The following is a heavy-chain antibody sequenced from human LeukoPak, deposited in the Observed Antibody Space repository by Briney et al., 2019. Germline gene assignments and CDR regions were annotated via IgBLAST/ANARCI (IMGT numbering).Heavy chain of an antibody. V-gene: IGHV3-49*04. D-gene: IGHD3-22*01. CDR3: TAQYRDYYDSSDLDY. CDR2: IRSKAYGGTT. Sequence: GGSLRLSCTASGFTFGDYAMSWVRQAPGKGLEWVGFIRSKAYGGTTEYAASVKGRFTISRDDSKSIAYLQMNSLKTEDTAVYYCTAQYRDYYDSSDLDYWGQGTLVTVSS. CDR1: GFTFGDYA. J-gene: IGHJ4*02.